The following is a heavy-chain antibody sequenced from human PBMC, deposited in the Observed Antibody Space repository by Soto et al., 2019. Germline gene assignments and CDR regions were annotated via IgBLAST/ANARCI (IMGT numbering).Heavy chain of an antibody. CDR1: GFTFVYYW. CDR3: ASGDRGVFDH. D-gene: IGHD2-21*02. J-gene: IGHJ3*01. Sequence: EVQLVESGGGLVQPGESLRLSCAASGFTFVYYWMHWVRQAPGKGLVWVSRIHSEGTSTTYADSEKGRCTISRDNAKNALSLQRNSRRAEDTAVYYCASGDRGVFDHWGQGTVVTVSS. V-gene: IGHV3-74*01. CDR2: IHSEGTST.